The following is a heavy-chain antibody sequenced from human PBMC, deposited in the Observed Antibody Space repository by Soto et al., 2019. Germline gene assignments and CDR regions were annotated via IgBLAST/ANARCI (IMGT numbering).Heavy chain of an antibody. D-gene: IGHD1-26*01. V-gene: IGHV4-4*02. CDR2: IYHSGST. CDR3: ARFGLKDSGSLHHYYFDY. Sequence: SETLSLTCAVSGGSISSSNWWSWVRQPPGKGLEWIGEIYHSGSTNYNPSLKSRVTISVDKSKNQFSLKLSSVTAADTAVYYCARFGLKDSGSLHHYYFDYWGQGTLVTVSS. CDR1: GGSISSSNW. J-gene: IGHJ4*02.